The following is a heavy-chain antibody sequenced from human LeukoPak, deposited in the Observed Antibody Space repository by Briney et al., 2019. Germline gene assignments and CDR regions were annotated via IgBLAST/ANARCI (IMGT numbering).Heavy chain of an antibody. CDR2: ISSSSNYI. Sequence: GGSLRLSCAASEFTFSSYTMNWVRQAPGKGLEWISSISSSSNYIYYADSVKGRFTISRDNAKNSLSLQMNSLRAEDTAVYYCARDFYSDSRGYVDYYGMDVWGQGTTVAVS. CDR3: ARDFYSDSRGYVDYYGMDV. CDR1: EFTFSSYT. J-gene: IGHJ6*02. D-gene: IGHD3-22*01. V-gene: IGHV3-21*01.